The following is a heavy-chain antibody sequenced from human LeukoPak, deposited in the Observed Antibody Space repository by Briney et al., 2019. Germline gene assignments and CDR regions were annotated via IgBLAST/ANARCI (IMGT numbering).Heavy chain of an antibody. D-gene: IGHD5-12*01. CDR3: ARDLPSGYACFDY. CDR2: ISNSGGST. CDR1: GFTFSTYV. Sequence: GGSLRLSCAASGFTFSTYVMSWVRQTPGKGLEWVSTISNSGGSTYNADSVKGRFTISRDNSKNTLYLQMNSLRAEDTAVYYCARDLPSGYACFDYWGQGTLVTVSS. J-gene: IGHJ4*02. V-gene: IGHV3-23*01.